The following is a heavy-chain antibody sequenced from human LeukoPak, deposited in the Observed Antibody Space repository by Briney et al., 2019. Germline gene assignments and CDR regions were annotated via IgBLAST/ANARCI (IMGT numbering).Heavy chain of an antibody. CDR1: GFTFSNYA. Sequence: GSLRLSCAASGFTFSNYAMSWVRQAPGKGLEWVSAISGSGTSTYFADSVKGRFTISRDNSKNTLYLQMNSLRAEDTAVYYCATRGSVDTATYAFDIWGQGTIVTVSS. J-gene: IGHJ3*02. D-gene: IGHD5-18*01. CDR3: ATRGSVDTATYAFDI. V-gene: IGHV3-23*01. CDR2: ISGSGTST.